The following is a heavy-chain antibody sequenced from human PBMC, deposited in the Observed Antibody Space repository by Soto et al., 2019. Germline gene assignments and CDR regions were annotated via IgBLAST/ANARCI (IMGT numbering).Heavy chain of an antibody. CDR3: EKGLAWYGMEV. CDR1: GFTFSSYG. Sequence: QMQLVESGGGVVQPGRSLRLSCAASGFTFSSYGMHWVRQAPGKGLEWVAVISYDGSNKYYADSVKGRFTISRDNSKNTRYLQMNSLRAEDTAVYYCEKGLAWYGMEVWGQGTTVTVSS. J-gene: IGHJ6*02. CDR2: ISYDGSNK. V-gene: IGHV3-30*18.